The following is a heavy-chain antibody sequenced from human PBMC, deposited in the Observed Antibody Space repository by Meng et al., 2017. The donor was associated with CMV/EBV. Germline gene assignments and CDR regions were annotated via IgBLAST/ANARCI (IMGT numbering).Heavy chain of an antibody. J-gene: IGHJ6*02. Sequence: LSLTCAASGFTFSSYSMNWVRQAPGKGLEWVSSISSSSSYIYYADSVKGRFTISRDNAKNSLYLQMNSLRAEDTAAYYCARLERFLEWLISKTSYGMDVWGQGTTVTVSS. CDR1: GFTFSSYS. V-gene: IGHV3-21*01. CDR2: ISSSSSYI. D-gene: IGHD3-3*01. CDR3: ARLERFLEWLISKTSYGMDV.